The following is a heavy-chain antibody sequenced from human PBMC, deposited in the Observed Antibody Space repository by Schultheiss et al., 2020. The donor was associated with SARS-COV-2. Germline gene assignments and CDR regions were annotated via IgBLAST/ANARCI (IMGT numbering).Heavy chain of an antibody. D-gene: IGHD2-2*01. Sequence: SETLSLTCAVYGGSFSGYYWSWIRQPPGKGLEWIGSIYYSGSTNYNPSLKSRVTISVDTSKNQFSLKLSSVTAADTAVYYCASTLGPYCGSTSCYDRGDVWGKGTTVTVSS. V-gene: IGHV4-59*01. J-gene: IGHJ6*04. CDR2: IYYSGST. CDR3: ASTLGPYCGSTSCYDRGDV. CDR1: GGSFSGYY.